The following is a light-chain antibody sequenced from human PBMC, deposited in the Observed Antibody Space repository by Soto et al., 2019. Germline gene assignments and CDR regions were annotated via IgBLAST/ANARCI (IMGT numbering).Light chain of an antibody. CDR2: GVS. Sequence: EIVLTQSPATLSVSPGERATLSCRASQSLSSNYLAWYQQKPGQAPRLLIYGVSSRATGVPVSFSGSGSGTDFTLTISRLEPEDFAVYYCQQYVSAPITFGQGTRLEI. CDR1: QSLSSNY. V-gene: IGKV3-20*01. J-gene: IGKJ5*01. CDR3: QQYVSAPIT.